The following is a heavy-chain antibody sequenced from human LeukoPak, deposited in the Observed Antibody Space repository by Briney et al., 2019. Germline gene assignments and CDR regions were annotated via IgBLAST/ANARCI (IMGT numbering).Heavy chain of an antibody. D-gene: IGHD5-18*01. V-gene: IGHV3-21*01. CDR2: ISSSSSYI. J-gene: IGHJ4*02. Sequence: PGGSLRLSCAASGFTFSSYSMNWVRQAPGKGLEWVSSISSSSSYIYYADSVKGRFTISRDNSKNSLYLQMNSLRAEDTAVYYCARQLSLAADYWGQGTLVTVSS. CDR3: ARQLSLAADY. CDR1: GFTFSSYS.